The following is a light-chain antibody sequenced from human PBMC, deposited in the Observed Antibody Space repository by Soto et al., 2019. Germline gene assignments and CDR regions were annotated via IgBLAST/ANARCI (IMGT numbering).Light chain of an antibody. J-gene: IGKJ4*01. V-gene: IGKV1-27*01. CDR1: QGIGIY. Sequence: DIQMTQSPSSLSASFGDRVTMTCRASQGIGIYLAWFQQRPGNTPKLLIYAASTLQSGVPSRFSGSGSGTDFTLNISSLQPEDVATYYCQKYNSAPLTFGGGTRVEIK. CDR3: QKYNSAPLT. CDR2: AAS.